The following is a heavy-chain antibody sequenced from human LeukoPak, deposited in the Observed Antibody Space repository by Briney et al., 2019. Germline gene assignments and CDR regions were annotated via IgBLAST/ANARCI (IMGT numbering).Heavy chain of an antibody. D-gene: IGHD6-13*01. CDR2: INHSGST. J-gene: IGHJ4*02. Sequence: SQTLSLTCTVSGGSISSGGYYWSWIRQPPGKGLEWIGEINHSGSTNYNPSLKSRVTISVDTSKNQFSLKLSSVATADTAVYYCARSGRRVYETIFDYWGQGTLVTVSS. V-gene: IGHV4-30-2*01. CDR1: GGSISSGGYY. CDR3: ARSGRRVYETIFDY.